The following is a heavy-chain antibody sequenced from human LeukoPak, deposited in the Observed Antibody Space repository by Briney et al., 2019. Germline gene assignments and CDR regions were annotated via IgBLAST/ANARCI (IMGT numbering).Heavy chain of an antibody. CDR1: GGSISSGSYY. D-gene: IGHD3-9*01. J-gene: IGHJ4*02. CDR3: ARVSSDSRYFDWFYSYFDY. CDR2: IYYSGST. V-gene: IGHV4-61*01. Sequence: SETLSLTCTVSGGSISSGSYYWSWIRQPPGKGLEWIGYIYYSGSTNYNPSLKSRVTISVDTSKNQFSLKLSSVTAADTAVYYCARVSSDSRYFDWFYSYFDYWGQGTLVTVSS.